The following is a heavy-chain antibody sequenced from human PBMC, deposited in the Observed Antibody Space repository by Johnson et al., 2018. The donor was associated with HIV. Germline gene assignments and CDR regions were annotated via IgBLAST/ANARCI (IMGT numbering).Heavy chain of an antibody. CDR2: IKRKTDGGTT. J-gene: IGHJ3*02. D-gene: IGHD1-26*01. CDR3: ARVGWELDGAFDI. CDR1: GFTFSNAW. Sequence: VQLVESGGGEVQPGRSLRLSCAASGFTFSNAWMSWVRQAPGKGLEWVGRIKRKTDGGTTDYAAPVKGRFTISRDDSKNTLYLQMNSLRAGDTAVYYCARVGWELDGAFDIWGQGTMVTVSS. V-gene: IGHV3-15*01.